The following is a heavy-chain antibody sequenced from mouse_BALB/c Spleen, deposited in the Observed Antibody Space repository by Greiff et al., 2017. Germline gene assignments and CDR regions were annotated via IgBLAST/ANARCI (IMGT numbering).Heavy chain of an antibody. D-gene: IGHD1-1*01. V-gene: IGHV5-6-5*01. J-gene: IGHJ4*01. CDR3: AGYYGSSRYYAMDY. Sequence: EVNLVESGGGLVKPGGSLKLSCAASGFTFSSYAMSWVRQTPEKRLEWVASISSGGSTYYPDSVKGRFTISRDNARNILYLQMSSLRSEDTAMYYCAGYYGSSRYYAMDYWGQGTSVTVSS. CDR2: ISSGGST. CDR1: GFTFSSYA.